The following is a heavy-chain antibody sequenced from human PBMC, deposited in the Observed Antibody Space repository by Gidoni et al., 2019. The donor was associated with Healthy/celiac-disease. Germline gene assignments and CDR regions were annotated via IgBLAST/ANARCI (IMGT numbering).Heavy chain of an antibody. CDR2: ISSSGSTI. CDR1: GFTFCSYG. CDR3: ARAPLYCGGDCYLDY. D-gene: IGHD2-21*02. J-gene: IGHJ4*02. Sequence: EVQLVGSGGGLGQPGGSLRLSCAASGFTFCSYGMNWVRQAPGKGLEWVSYISSSGSTIYYADSVKGRFTISRDNAKNSLYLQMNSLRAEDTAVYYCARAPLYCGGDCYLDYWGQGTLVTVSS. V-gene: IGHV3-48*03.